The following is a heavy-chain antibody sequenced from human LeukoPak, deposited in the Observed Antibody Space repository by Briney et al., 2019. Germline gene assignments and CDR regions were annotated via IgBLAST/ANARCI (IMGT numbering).Heavy chain of an antibody. D-gene: IGHD1-26*01. Sequence: GGSLRLSCAASGFTFSSYAMSLVRQAPGKGLEWVSAISGSGGSTYYADSVKGRFTISRDNSKNTLYLQMNSLRAEDTAVYYCAKDSEGLVGATHFDYWGQGTLVTVSS. J-gene: IGHJ4*02. CDR1: GFTFSSYA. V-gene: IGHV3-23*01. CDR3: AKDSEGLVGATHFDY. CDR2: ISGSGGST.